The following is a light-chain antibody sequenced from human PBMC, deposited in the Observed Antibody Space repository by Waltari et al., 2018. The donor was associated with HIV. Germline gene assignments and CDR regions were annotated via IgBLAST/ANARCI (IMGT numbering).Light chain of an antibody. J-gene: IGKJ4*01. Sequence: PGERATLSCRASQSVSSYLAWYQQKPGQAPRLLIYDASNRAIGIPARFSGSGSGTDFTLTISSLEPEDFAVYYCQQRNNWPPVTFGGGTKVEIK. CDR2: DAS. CDR1: QSVSSY. V-gene: IGKV3-11*01. CDR3: QQRNNWPPVT.